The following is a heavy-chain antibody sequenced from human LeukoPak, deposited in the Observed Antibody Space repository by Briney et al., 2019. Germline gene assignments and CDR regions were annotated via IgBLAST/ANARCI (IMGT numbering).Heavy chain of an antibody. V-gene: IGHV1-2*02. CDR1: RYTFTGYY. J-gene: IGHJ5*02. D-gene: IGHD6-13*01. Sequence: ASVKVSCKTSRYTFTGYYIHWVRQAPGQGLEWMGWIDPNSGGTNYAQKFQGRVTKTRDTSISTAYMELSRLTSADTAVYRCATPSSSSWYGFDPWGQGTLVTISS. CDR3: ATPSSSSWYGFDP. CDR2: IDPNSGGT.